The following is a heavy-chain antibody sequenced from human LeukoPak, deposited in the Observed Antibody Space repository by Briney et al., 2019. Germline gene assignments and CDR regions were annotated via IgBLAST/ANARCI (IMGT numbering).Heavy chain of an antibody. D-gene: IGHD6-6*01. CDR2: IYDDVSST. J-gene: IGHJ4*02. CDR1: GFTFSSYY. CDR3: ARDKGTSYLSSFDY. V-gene: IGHV3-74*01. Sequence: GGSLRLSCAASGFTFSSYYMHWVRQAPGKGLMWVSQIYDDVSSTNYADSVKGRFTISRDNAKNTLYLQMNSLRAEDTAVYYCARDKGTSYLSSFDYWGQGTLVTVSS.